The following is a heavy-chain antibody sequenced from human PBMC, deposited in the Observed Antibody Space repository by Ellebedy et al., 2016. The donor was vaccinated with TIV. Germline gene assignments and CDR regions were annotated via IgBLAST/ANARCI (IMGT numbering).Heavy chain of an antibody. CDR1: AASISNYY. Sequence: GSLRLSCTVSAASISNYYWSWIRQPPGKGLEWIGYIDYSGSTSYRPSLKSRVTVSVDTSKNQFSLKLNSVTAADTAVYYCAQSGGWRSPPDTWGQGTLVTVSS. CDR2: IDYSGST. CDR3: AQSGGWRSPPDT. D-gene: IGHD3-10*01. V-gene: IGHV4-59*01. J-gene: IGHJ5*02.